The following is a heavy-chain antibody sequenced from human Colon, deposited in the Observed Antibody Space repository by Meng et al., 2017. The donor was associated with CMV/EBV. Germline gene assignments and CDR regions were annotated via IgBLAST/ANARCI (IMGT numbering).Heavy chain of an antibody. CDR2: IKGKTDGGTT. V-gene: IGHV3-15*01. J-gene: IGHJ3*02. D-gene: IGHD3-3*01. CDR1: GFTFSNAW. CDR3: TLRFLSPPELHHDAFDI. Sequence: GESLKISCAASGFTFSNAWMSWVRQAPGKGLEWVGRIKGKTDGGTTDYAAPVKGRFTISRDDSKNTLYLQMNSLKTEDTAVYYCTLRFLSPPELHHDAFDIWGQGTMVTVSS.